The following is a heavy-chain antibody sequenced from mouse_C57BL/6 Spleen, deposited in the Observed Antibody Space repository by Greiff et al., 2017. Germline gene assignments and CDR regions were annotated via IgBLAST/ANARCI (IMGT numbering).Heavy chain of an antibody. D-gene: IGHD1-1*01. CDR2: INPNYGTT. V-gene: IGHV1-39*01. CDR3: ARNYYGSSYWYFEV. CDR1: GYSFTDYN. J-gene: IGHJ1*03. Sequence: EVKLQESGPELVKPGASVKISCKASGYSFTDYNMNWVKQSNGKSLEWIGVINPNYGTTSYNQKFKGKATLTVDQSSSTAYMQLNSLTSDDSAVYYWARNYYGSSYWYFEVWGTGTTVTVSS.